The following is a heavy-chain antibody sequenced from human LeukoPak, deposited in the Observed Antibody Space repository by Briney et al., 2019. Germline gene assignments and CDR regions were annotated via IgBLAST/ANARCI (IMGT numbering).Heavy chain of an antibody. CDR1: GYTFTSYY. D-gene: IGHD3-16*01. CDR3: ARGSSYGFSMGY. CDR2: INPTGGST. J-gene: IGHJ4*02. Sequence: ASVKVSCKASGYTFTSYYMHWVRQAPGQGLEWMGLINPTGGSTGYAQKFQGRVTMTRDMSTSTVYMELRSLRSDDTAVYYCARGSSYGFSMGYWGQGTLVTVSS. V-gene: IGHV1-46*01.